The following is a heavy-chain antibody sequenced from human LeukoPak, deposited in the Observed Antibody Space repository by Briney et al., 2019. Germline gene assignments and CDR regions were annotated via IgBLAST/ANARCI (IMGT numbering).Heavy chain of an antibody. D-gene: IGHD3-16*01. J-gene: IGHJ5*02. CDR3: ARDNPDKSMLISGRFDP. CDR1: GASITRGDYY. V-gene: IGHV4-39*07. CDR2: IYYSGST. Sequence: PSETLSLTCSVSGASITRGDYYWGWIRQPPGKGLEWIGCIYYSGSTYYNPSLKSRVTMSVDTSNNQFSLRLSSLTAADTAIYYCARDNPDKSMLISGRFDPWGQGTLVTVSS.